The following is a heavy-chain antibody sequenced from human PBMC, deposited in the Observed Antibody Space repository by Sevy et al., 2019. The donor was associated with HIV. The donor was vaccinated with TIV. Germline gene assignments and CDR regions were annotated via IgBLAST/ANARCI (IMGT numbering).Heavy chain of an antibody. CDR2: IRPDGSDK. V-gene: IGHV3-7*01. Sequence: GESLKISCAASGFTFSPYWMTWVRQAPGKGLEWVANIRPDGSDKYYVDSVKGRFTISRDNVKNSLYLQMNSLRADDTAMYYCARGVGLDCWGQGALVTVSS. CDR1: GFTFSPYW. D-gene: IGHD1-26*01. CDR3: ARGVGLDC. J-gene: IGHJ4*02.